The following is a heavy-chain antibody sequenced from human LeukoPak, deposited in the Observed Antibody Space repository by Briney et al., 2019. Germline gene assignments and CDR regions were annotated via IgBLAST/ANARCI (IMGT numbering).Heavy chain of an antibody. CDR3: ARTPPGGDVDH. J-gene: IGHJ4*02. D-gene: IGHD3-16*01. Sequence: ESSVNVSFKASGYMFTSYDLNWVGQATGQGGEGMGWINPKSGNTGYAQKFQGRVTITRNTPLRTAYMELSRLRSEDTAVYYCARTPPGGDVDHWGEGTLVTVSS. V-gene: IGHV1-8*01. CDR1: GYMFTSYD. CDR2: INPKSGNT.